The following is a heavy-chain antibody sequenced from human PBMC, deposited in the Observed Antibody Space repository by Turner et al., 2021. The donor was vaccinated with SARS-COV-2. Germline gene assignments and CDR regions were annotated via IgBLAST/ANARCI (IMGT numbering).Heavy chain of an antibody. CDR3: ARGYYNAAYSSGWYVYNAEYFQN. CDR1: GGSFSCYY. V-gene: IGHV4-34*01. Sequence: QVQLQQWGAGLLKPSETLSLTCAVSGGSFSCYYWSWIRQPPGKGLEWIGEINHSGSTNYNPSLKSRVTISVDTSKNQFSRKLSSVTAADTAVYYWARGYYNAAYSSGWYVYNAEYFQNWGQGTLVTVSS. D-gene: IGHD6-19*01. J-gene: IGHJ1*01. CDR2: INHSGST.